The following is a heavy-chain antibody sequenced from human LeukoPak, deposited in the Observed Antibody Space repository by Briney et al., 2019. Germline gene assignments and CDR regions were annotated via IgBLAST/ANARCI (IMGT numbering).Heavy chain of an antibody. CDR2: IYYSGST. CDR1: GGSISSYY. D-gene: IGHD3-3*01. V-gene: IGHV4-59*01. J-gene: IGHJ6*02. CDR3: ARGRSDFWSGSDYGMDV. Sequence: SETLSLTCTVSGGSISSYYWSWIRQPPGKGLEWIGYIYYSGSTNYNPSLKSRVTISVDTSKNQFSLKLSSVTAADTAVYYCARGRSDFWSGSDYGMDVWGQGTTVTVSS.